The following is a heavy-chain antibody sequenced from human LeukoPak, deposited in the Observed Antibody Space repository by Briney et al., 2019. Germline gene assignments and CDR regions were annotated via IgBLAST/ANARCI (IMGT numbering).Heavy chain of an antibody. CDR1: GGSISDYY. V-gene: IGHV4-59*08. CDR2: IYYNGNT. CDR3: AKEDDYFMDV. Sequence: PETLSLTCTVSGGSISDYYWSWIRQPPGKGLEWIGYIYYNGNTNYKPSLKSRVTISVDTSKNQLSLKLSSVTAADTAVYFCAKEDDYFMDVWGKGTTVTVSS. J-gene: IGHJ6*03.